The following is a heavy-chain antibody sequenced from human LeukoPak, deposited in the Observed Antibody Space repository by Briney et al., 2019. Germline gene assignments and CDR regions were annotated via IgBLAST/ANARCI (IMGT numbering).Heavy chain of an antibody. D-gene: IGHD3-22*01. J-gene: IGHJ4*02. Sequence: GGSLRLSCTASEFTFSNYWMSWVRQAPGKGLEWVANIKQEGSETYSVDSVKGRFTISRDNAKNSLYLQMNSLRAEDTALYYCARGGQYSGYYYFDYWGQGPMVTVSS. CDR2: IKQEGSET. CDR1: EFTFSNYW. CDR3: ARGGQYSGYYYFDY. V-gene: IGHV3-7*01.